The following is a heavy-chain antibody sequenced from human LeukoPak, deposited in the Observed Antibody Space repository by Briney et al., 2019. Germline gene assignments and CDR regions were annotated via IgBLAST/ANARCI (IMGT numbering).Heavy chain of an antibody. CDR1: GFTVSSNY. CDR3: TTVDGSLLP. J-gene: IGHJ4*02. D-gene: IGHD5-24*01. Sequence: TGGSLRLSCAASGFTVSSNYMNWVRQAPGKGLQWVSIIFSDGSTYYAGSVKGRFTISRDNSKNTLHLQMNSLRAEDTAVYYCTTVDGSLLPWGQGTLVTVSS. V-gene: IGHV3-66*01. CDR2: IFSDGST.